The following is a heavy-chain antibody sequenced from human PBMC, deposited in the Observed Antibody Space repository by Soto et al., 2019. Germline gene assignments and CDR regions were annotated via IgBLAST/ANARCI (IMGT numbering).Heavy chain of an antibody. CDR1: GFTFSSYG. Sequence: GGSLRLSCATSGFTFSSYGMHWVRQAPGKGLEWVAIISYDGSSKYYADSVKGRFTISRDNSKNTLYLQMNSLRAEDTAVYYCAKDHGYSLYYFDYWGQGTLVTVSS. D-gene: IGHD5-18*01. CDR3: AKDHGYSLYYFDY. V-gene: IGHV3-30*18. CDR2: ISYDGSSK. J-gene: IGHJ4*02.